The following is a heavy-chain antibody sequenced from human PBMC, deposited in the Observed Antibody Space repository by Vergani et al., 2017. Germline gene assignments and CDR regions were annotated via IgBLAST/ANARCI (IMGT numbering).Heavy chain of an antibody. J-gene: IGHJ4*02. CDR2: IYSSGST. CDR1: VGPISSSSYY. Sequence: QLQLQESGPGLVKPSETLSLPCTVSVGPISSSSYYWGWIRQPPGKGLKWIGSIYSSGSTSYNPSLKRRVTISVDTSKNQFSLRLSSVTAADTAVYYCARLSHTMIVVLWGQGTLVTVSS. CDR3: ARLSHTMIVVL. V-gene: IGHV4-39*01. D-gene: IGHD3-22*01.